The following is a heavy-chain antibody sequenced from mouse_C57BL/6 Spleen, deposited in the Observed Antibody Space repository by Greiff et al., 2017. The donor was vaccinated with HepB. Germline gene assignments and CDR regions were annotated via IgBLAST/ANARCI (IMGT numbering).Heavy chain of an antibody. CDR2: IYPGDGDT. Sequence: QVQLQQSGPELVKPGASVKISCKASGYAFSSSWMNWVKQRPGKGLEWIGRIYPGDGDTNYNGKFKGKATLTADKSSSTAYMQLSSLTSEDSAVYLCCRWAGGKYFDYWGQGTTLTVSS. J-gene: IGHJ2*01. V-gene: IGHV1-82*01. CDR1: GYAFSSSW. CDR3: CRWAGGKYFDY. D-gene: IGHD2-3*01.